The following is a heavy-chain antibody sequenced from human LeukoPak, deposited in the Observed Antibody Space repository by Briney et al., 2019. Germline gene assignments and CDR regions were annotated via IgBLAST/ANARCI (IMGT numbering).Heavy chain of an antibody. V-gene: IGHV1-2*02. CDR2: INPNSGGT. Sequence: ASVKVSCKASGYTFTGYYMHRVRQAPGQGLEWMGWINPNSGGTNYAQKFQGRVTMTRDTSISTAYMELSRLRSDDTAVYYCARVGTWIQLGDYYFDYWGQGTLVTVSS. J-gene: IGHJ4*02. CDR3: ARVGTWIQLGDYYFDY. CDR1: GYTFTGYY. D-gene: IGHD5-18*01.